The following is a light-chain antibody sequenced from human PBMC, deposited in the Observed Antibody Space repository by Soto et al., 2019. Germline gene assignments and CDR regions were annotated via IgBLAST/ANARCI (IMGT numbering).Light chain of an antibody. CDR1: SSDVPGSNS. CDR3: SSYITGAIVV. V-gene: IGLV2-14*01. Sequence: QSVLTQPASVSASRGQSITISCTGTSSDVPGSNSVSWYQQHPGKAPILIIFDVFKRPSGVSDRFSASKSGNTASLTISGLQAEDEADYYCSSYITGAIVVFDGGTKLTVL. J-gene: IGLJ2*01. CDR2: DVF.